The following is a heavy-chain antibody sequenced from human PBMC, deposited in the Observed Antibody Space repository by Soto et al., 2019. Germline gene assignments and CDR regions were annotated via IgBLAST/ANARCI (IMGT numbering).Heavy chain of an antibody. CDR2: IGCSGGST. D-gene: IGHD1-26*01. Sequence: GGSLSLSCAASCFTFSSYAMSWVRQAPGRRLEWVSAIGCSGGSTYYADSVKGRFTISRDNSKNTLYLQMNRLGAQDTAVYYCAKVLLLLVISSPAVDWVQGPLVTVSS. J-gene: IGHJ4*02. V-gene: IGHV3-23*01. CDR1: CFTFSSYA. CDR3: AKVLLLLVISSPAVD.